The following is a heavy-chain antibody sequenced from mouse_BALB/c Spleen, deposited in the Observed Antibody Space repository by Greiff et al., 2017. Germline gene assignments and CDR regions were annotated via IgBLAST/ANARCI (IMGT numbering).Heavy chain of an antibody. V-gene: IGHV2-9*02. CDR1: GFSLTSYG. J-gene: IGHJ1*01. D-gene: IGHD1-1*01. CDR2: IWAGGST. Sequence: QVQLKESGPGLVAPSQSLSITCTVSGFSLTSYGVHWVRQPPGKGLEWLGVIWAGGSTNYNSALMSRLSISKDNSKSQVFLKMNSLQTDDTAMYYCARESPLITTVGSYWYFDVWGAGTTVTVSS. CDR3: ARESPLITTVGSYWYFDV.